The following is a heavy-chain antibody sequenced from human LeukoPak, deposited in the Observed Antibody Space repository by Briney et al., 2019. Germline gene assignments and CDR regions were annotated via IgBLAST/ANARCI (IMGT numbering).Heavy chain of an antibody. J-gene: IGHJ3*02. V-gene: IGHV3-21*01. CDR2: ISSSSSYI. D-gene: IGHD2-2*01. CDR3: ARSGCSSTSCYRSIAAAGTDRNDAFDI. CDR1: GFTFSSYS. Sequence: GGSLRLSCAASGFTFSSYSMNWVRQAPGKGLEWVSSISSSSSYIYYADSVKGRFTISRDNAKNSLYLQMNSLRAEDTAVYYCARSGCSSTSCYRSIAAAGTDRNDAFDIWGQGTMVTVSS.